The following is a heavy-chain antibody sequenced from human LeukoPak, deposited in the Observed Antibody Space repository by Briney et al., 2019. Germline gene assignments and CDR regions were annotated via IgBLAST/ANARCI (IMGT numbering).Heavy chain of an antibody. J-gene: IGHJ5*02. CDR2: FDPEEGEK. CDR1: GYALSELS. CDR3: ATERSVSSRSSDNRFDP. V-gene: IGHV1-24*01. Sequence: ASVKVSCKVSGYALSELSMHWVRQAPGKGLEWMGGFDPEEGEKIYAQKFQGRVTMTEDTSTDTDYMELSSLRSEDTAVYFCATERSVSSRSSDNRFDPWGQGTLVIVSS. D-gene: IGHD6-6*01.